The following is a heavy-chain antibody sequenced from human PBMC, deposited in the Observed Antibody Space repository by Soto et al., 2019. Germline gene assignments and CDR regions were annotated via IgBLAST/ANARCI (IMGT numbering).Heavy chain of an antibody. CDR2: INHSGST. CDR3: ARAGPVVPAARSYYYYMDV. V-gene: IGHV4-34*01. D-gene: IGHD2-2*01. J-gene: IGHJ6*03. Sequence: SETLSLTCAVYGGSFSGYYWSWIRQPPGKGLEWIGEINHSGSTNYNPSLKSRVTISVDTSKNQFSLKLSSVTAADTAVYYCARAGPVVPAARSYYYYMDVWGKGTTVTVSS. CDR1: GGSFSGYY.